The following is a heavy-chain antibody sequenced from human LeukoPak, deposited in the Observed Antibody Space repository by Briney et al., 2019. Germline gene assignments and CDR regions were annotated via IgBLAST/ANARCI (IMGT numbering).Heavy chain of an antibody. CDR2: INHSGST. CDR1: GGSFSGYY. D-gene: IGHD2-8*01. V-gene: IGHV4-34*01. Sequence: PSETLSLTCAVYGGSFSGYYWSWIRQPPGKGLEWIGEINHSGSTNYNPSLKSRVTMSVDTSKNQFSLKLSSVTAADTAVYYCARGRLYCTNGVCYDKRAFDIWGQGTMVTVSS. J-gene: IGHJ3*02. CDR3: ARGRLYCTNGVCYDKRAFDI.